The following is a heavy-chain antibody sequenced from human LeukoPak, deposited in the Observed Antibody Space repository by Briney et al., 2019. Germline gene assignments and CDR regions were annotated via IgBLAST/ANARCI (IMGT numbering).Heavy chain of an antibody. CDR1: GGTFSSYA. CDR3: ARVLIDSSGSDLYYFDY. D-gene: IGHD3-22*01. Sequence: VASVKVSCKASGGTFSSYAISWVRQAPGQGLEWMGRIIPIFGTANYAQKFQGRVTITTDESTSTAYMELSSLRSEDTAVYYCARVLIDSSGSDLYYFDYWGQGTLVTVSS. CDR2: IIPIFGTA. J-gene: IGHJ4*02. V-gene: IGHV1-69*05.